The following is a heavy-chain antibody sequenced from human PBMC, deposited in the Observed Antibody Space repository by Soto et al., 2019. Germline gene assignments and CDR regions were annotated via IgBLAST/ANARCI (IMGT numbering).Heavy chain of an antibody. CDR2: MNPYTGTA. CDR1: GYTFTTYD. CDR3: ARRKERSGPNYFDY. Sequence: QVQLVQSGAQVKKPGASVKVSGKASGYTFTTYDINCVRQAPGQGLEWMGWMNPYTGTAGYSQKLQVRVTMTRDNSISTAYMELSGLRSEDTAVYYCARRKERSGPNYFDYWGQGTLVTVSS. J-gene: IGHJ4*02. D-gene: IGHD6-25*01. V-gene: IGHV1-8*01.